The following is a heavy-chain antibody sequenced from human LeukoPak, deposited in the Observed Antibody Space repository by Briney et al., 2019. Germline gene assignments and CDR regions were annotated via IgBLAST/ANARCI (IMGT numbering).Heavy chain of an antibody. CDR2: VSLDGGTQ. Sequence: GGSLRLSCATFGFAFNTYGMHWVRQAPGKGLEWVAFVSLDGGTQNYADSVKGRFTISRDNSKNTLYLQMNSLRAEDTAVYYCAREGGYCSGGSCYGNGNYFDYWGQGTLVTVSS. J-gene: IGHJ4*02. V-gene: IGHV3-30*19. CDR1: GFAFNTYG. CDR3: AREGGYCSGGSCYGNGNYFDY. D-gene: IGHD2-15*01.